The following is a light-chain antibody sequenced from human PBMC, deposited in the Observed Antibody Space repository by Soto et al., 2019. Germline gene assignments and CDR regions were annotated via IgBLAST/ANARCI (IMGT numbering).Light chain of an antibody. CDR2: FGS. CDR3: MQALQSLT. V-gene: IGKV2-28*01. J-gene: IGKJ5*01. Sequence: EIVMTQSPLTLPVTPGEPASISCRSSQSLLYNNTYHYLDWYVQKPGQSPQLLIYFGSNRAPGVPDRFSGSGSVTDFTLKINRVEAEDVGTYYCMQALQSLTFGQGTRLEIQ. CDR1: QSLLYNNTYHY.